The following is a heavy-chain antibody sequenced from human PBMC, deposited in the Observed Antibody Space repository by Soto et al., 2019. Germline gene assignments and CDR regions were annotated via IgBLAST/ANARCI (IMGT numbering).Heavy chain of an antibody. CDR2: TA. CDR1: GGSVTASNY. V-gene: IGHV4-61*05. Sequence: QLQLEESGPGLVKPSETLSLTCTVSGGSVTASNYWGWIRQPPGKGLELIGSTASYNPSLKSRVTISVDTSKNQFSLKLNSVTTADTAVYYCARADAPYYYDYSGFYFGYWGQGTLVTVSP. CDR3: ARADAPYYYDYSGFYFGY. D-gene: IGHD3-22*01. J-gene: IGHJ4*02.